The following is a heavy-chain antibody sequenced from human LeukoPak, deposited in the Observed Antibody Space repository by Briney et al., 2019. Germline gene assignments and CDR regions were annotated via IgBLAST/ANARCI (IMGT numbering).Heavy chain of an antibody. D-gene: IGHD3-16*01. CDR2: IYFSGTI. CDR3: AREGGGFDY. J-gene: IGHJ4*02. Sequence: SETLSLTCTVSGGGGSISSHYWSWIRQPAGKGLEWIGRIYFSGTITYNPSLESRVTMSIDTSKNQFSLKLSSVTAADTAVYYCAREGGGFDYWGQGTLVTVSS. CDR1: GGGGSISSHY. V-gene: IGHV4-4*07.